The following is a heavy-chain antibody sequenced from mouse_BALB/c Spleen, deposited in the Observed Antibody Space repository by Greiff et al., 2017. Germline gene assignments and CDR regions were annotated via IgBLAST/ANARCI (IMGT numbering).Heavy chain of an antibody. D-gene: IGHD2-3*01. CDR2: IYPGSGST. CDR3: TRSRALYDYGYFDV. V-gene: IGHV1S22*01. CDR1: GYTFTSYW. Sequence: LQQPGSELVRPGASVKLSCKASGYTFTSYWMHWVKQRHGQGLEWIGNIYPGSGSTNYDEKFKSKGTLTVDTSSSTAYMHLSSLTSEDSAVYYCTRSRALYDYGYFDVWGAGTTVTVSS. J-gene: IGHJ1*01.